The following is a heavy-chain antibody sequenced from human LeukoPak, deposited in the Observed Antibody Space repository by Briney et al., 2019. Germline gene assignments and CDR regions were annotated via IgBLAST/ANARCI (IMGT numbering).Heavy chain of an antibody. Sequence: SETLSLTCTVSGGSISSYYWSWIRQPAWKGLEWIGRIYTSGSTNYNPSLKSRVTMSVDTSKNQFSLKLSSVTAADTAVYYCARDFYYGSGSYFDYWGQGTLVTVSS. J-gene: IGHJ4*02. CDR3: ARDFYYGSGSYFDY. CDR1: GGSISSYY. V-gene: IGHV4-4*07. CDR2: IYTSGST. D-gene: IGHD3-10*01.